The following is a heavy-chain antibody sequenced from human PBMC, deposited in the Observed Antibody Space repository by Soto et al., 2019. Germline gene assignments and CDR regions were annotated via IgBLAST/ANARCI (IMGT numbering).Heavy chain of an antibody. Sequence: QVQLVQSGAEVKKPGASVQVSCKTSGYTFTSYDINWVRQAPGQGLEWVGWMNTNSDYTRSAQKFRGRLTLTRDKSMRAVYMKLSNLRPDDTAVYYCAREWSAAGHFYGMDVWGQGTTVAVSS. CDR2: MNTNSDYT. J-gene: IGHJ6*02. D-gene: IGHD6-13*01. V-gene: IGHV1-8*01. CDR1: GYTFTSYD. CDR3: AREWSAAGHFYGMDV.